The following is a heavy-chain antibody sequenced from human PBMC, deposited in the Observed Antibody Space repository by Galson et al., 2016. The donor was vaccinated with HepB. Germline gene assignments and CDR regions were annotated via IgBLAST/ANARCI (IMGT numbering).Heavy chain of an antibody. CDR1: GFIVSSNY. V-gene: IGHV3-53*01. D-gene: IGHD2-15*01. Sequence: SLRLSCAASGFIVSSNYMSWVRQTPGKGLEWVSVIRSGGFTYYADSVMGRFTISRDNAKNTVYLQMHSLRAEDTAVYYCVRHSRYCSGGGCYDSFDYWGRGTLVTVSS. CDR2: IRSGGFT. CDR3: VRHSRYCSGGGCYDSFDY. J-gene: IGHJ4*02.